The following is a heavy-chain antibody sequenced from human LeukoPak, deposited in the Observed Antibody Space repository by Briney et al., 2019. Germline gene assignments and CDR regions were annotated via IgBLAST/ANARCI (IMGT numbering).Heavy chain of an antibody. V-gene: IGHV3-20*04. J-gene: IGHJ6*03. CDR1: GFIFDDYG. CDR3: ARRNGRGDYYYMDV. Sequence: GGSLRLSCAASGFIFDDYGMSWVRHAPGKGLEWVSGIKWNGGSTGYADSVKGRFTISRDNAKNSLYLQMNSLRAEDTALYYCARRNGRGDYYYMDVWGKGTTVTVSS. D-gene: IGHD1-1*01. CDR2: IKWNGGST.